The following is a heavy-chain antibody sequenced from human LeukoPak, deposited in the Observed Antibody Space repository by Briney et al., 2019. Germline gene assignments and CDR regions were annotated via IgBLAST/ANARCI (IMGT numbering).Heavy chain of an antibody. D-gene: IGHD3-10*01. CDR2: ISGSGGST. CDR1: GFTFSSYA. Sequence: GGSLRLSCAASGFTFSSYAMSWVRQAPGKGLEWVSAISGSGGSTYYADSVKGRFTISRDNSKNTLYLQMNSLRAEDTAVYYRAKGYYYGSGSYYPFDVWGQGTTVTVSS. CDR3: AKGYYYGSGSYYPFDV. J-gene: IGHJ6*02. V-gene: IGHV3-23*01.